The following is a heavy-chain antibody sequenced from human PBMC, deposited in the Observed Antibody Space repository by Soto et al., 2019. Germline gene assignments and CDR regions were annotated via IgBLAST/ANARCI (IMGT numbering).Heavy chain of an antibody. CDR2: IKQDGSEK. V-gene: IGHV3-7*01. CDR1: GFTFSSYW. J-gene: IGHJ6*03. Sequence: PGGSLRLSCAASGFTFSSYWMSWVRQAPGKGLEWVANIKQDGSEKYYVDSVKGRFTISRDNAKNSLYLQMNSLRAEDTAVYYCARDQIDLEWTTSSNYYYYMDVWGKGATVTVSS. CDR3: ARDQIDLEWTTSSNYYYYMDV. D-gene: IGHD3-3*01.